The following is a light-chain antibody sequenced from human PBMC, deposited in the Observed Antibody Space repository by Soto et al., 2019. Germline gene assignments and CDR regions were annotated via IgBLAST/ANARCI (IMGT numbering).Light chain of an antibody. V-gene: IGKV3-20*01. Sequence: EIVMTQSPATLSVSPGERATLTCRASQSVSNNYLAWYQQKPGQAPRLLIYGASNRATGIPDRFSGSGSGTDFTLTISRLEPEDFAVYCCQQYGSSPRTFGQGTRLEIK. J-gene: IGKJ5*01. CDR1: QSVSNNY. CDR3: QQYGSSPRT. CDR2: GAS.